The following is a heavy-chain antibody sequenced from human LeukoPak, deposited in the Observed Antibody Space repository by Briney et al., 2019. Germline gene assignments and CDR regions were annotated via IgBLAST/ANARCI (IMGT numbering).Heavy chain of an antibody. D-gene: IGHD2-2*01. V-gene: IGHV3-23*01. CDR1: GSTFSSVA. Sequence: GGSLRFSCAASGSTFSSVAMSWVRQAPGKGLEWVPAIRGSGGSTYYADSVKGRFTISRDNSKNTLYLQMNSLRAEDTAVYYCAKDRGSCSSTSCSANWFDPWGQGTLVTVSS. CDR2: IRGSGGST. J-gene: IGHJ5*02. CDR3: AKDRGSCSSTSCSANWFDP.